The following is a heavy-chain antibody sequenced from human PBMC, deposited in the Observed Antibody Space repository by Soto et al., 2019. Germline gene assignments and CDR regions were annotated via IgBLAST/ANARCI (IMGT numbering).Heavy chain of an antibody. CDR2: IYPGDSDT. V-gene: IGHV5-51*01. D-gene: IGHD2-15*01. J-gene: IGHJ4*02. CDR3: ARNHESYCSGGSCYFDY. Sequence: GESLKISCKGSGYSFTSYWIGWVRQMPGKGLEWMGIIYPGDSDTRYSPSFQGQVTISADKSISTAYLQWSSLKASDTAMYYCARNHESYCSGGSCYFDYWGQGTLVTVSS. CDR1: GYSFTSYW.